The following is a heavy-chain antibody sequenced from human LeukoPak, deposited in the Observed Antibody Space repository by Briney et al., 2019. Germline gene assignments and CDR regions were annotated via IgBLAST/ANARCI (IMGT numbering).Heavy chain of an antibody. CDR3: ARDSGDTRYYYDSSGYYPGYFDF. CDR1: GVTFSTHG. Sequence: GGSLRLSCAASGVTFSTHGMHWVRQAPGKGLEWVAFIWYDGSNKYSADSVKGRFTISRDNSKNTLYLQMNSLRAEDTAVYYCARDSGDTRYYYDSSGYYPGYFDFWGQGTLVTVSS. D-gene: IGHD3-22*01. J-gene: IGHJ4*02. CDR2: IWYDGSNK. V-gene: IGHV3-33*01.